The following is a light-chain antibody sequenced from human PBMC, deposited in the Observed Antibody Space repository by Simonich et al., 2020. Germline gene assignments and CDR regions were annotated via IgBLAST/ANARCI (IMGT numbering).Light chain of an antibody. CDR3: SSYTSSSAVV. Sequence: QSALTQPASVSGSPGQSITISCTGTSSDVGSYNLVSWYQQNPGKAPKLMIYDVSKRPSGVSNRFSGSKSGNTASLTISGLQAEDEADYYCSSYTSSSAVVFGGGTKLTVL. V-gene: IGLV2-14*02. CDR2: DVS. J-gene: IGLJ2*01. CDR1: SSDVGSYNL.